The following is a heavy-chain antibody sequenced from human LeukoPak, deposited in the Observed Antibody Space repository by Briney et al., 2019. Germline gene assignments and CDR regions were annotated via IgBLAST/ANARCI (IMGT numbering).Heavy chain of an antibody. CDR3: AREIDRDDYNRFFDY. CDR1: GYSFSTXT. V-gene: IGHV1-3*01. Sequence: GASVKVSCKASGYSFSTXTMNWVRQAPGQRLEXXXXXNXGNGXTXXXXXXXXXXXXTRXXSASTAYMEMRSLRSEDTAVYYCAREIDRDDYNRFFDYWGQGTLVTVSS. J-gene: IGHJ4*02. CDR2: XNXGNGXT. D-gene: IGHD5-24*01.